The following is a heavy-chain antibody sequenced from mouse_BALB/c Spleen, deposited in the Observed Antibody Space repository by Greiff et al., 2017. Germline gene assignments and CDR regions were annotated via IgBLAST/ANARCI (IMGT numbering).Heavy chain of an antibody. J-gene: IGHJ3*01. CDR1: GFTFSSYT. D-gene: IGHD1-2*01. Sequence: EVMLVESGGGLVKPGGSLKLSCAASGFTFSSYTMSWVRQTPEKRLEWVATISSGGSYTYYPDSVKGRVTISRDNAKNTLYLQMSSLKSEDTAMYYCTRDGTTASWFAYWGQGTLVTVSA. CDR2: ISSGGSYT. CDR3: TRDGTTASWFAY. V-gene: IGHV5-6-4*01.